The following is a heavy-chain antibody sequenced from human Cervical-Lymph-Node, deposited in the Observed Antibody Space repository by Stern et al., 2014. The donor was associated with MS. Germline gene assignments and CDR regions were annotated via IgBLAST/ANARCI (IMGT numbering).Heavy chain of an antibody. CDR2: IHYSGST. CDR1: GGSISSTGYY. J-gene: IGHJ4*02. CDR3: ARSDRLWGSFDY. V-gene: IGHV4-31*03. Sequence: VQLVESGPGLVKPSQTLSLTCTVSGGSISSTGYYWSWIRQHPGKGLAWIGYIHYSGSTYYNPSLKSRGTISVDTSKNQFSLNLSSVTAADTALYYCARSDRLWGSFDYWGQGRLVTVSS. D-gene: IGHD3-16*01.